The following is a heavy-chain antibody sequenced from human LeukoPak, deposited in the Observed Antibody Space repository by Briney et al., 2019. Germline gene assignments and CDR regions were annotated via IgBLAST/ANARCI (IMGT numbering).Heavy chain of an antibody. Sequence: PSETLSLTCTVSGGSISSYYWSWIRQPAGKGLEWIGRIYTSGSTNYNPSLESRVTISVDTSKNQFSLKLSSVTAADTAVYYCARLVYYDSSGSPSGFGAFDIWGQGTMVTVSS. CDR1: GGSISSYY. CDR3: ARLVYYDSSGSPSGFGAFDI. D-gene: IGHD3-22*01. CDR2: IYTSGST. J-gene: IGHJ3*02. V-gene: IGHV4-4*07.